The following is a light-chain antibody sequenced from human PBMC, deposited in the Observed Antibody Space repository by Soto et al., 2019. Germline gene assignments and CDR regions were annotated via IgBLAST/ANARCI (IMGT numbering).Light chain of an antibody. Sequence: DIQMTQYPSTLSASVGDRVTITCRASQSVSRWLAWYKQKPGEAPKLLIYKASNLESGVSSRFSGSGSGTEFTLTISSLQPDDSATYYCQQYDVYSPWMFGQGTNV. CDR2: KAS. J-gene: IGKJ1*01. CDR1: QSVSRW. CDR3: QQYDVYSPWM. V-gene: IGKV1-5*03.